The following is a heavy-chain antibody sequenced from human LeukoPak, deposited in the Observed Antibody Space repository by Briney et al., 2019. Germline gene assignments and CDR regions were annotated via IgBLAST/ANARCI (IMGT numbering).Heavy chain of an antibody. V-gene: IGHV4-61*01. CDR2: IYYSGST. Sequence: PSESLSLTCTVAGXSATSGSDYWSWIRHPAGSGLELIEYIYYSGSTNYNPSLKSRATITADTSKNQFSLKLSSVTAADTAVYYCAGDKNAFDIWGQGTMVTVSS. CDR1: GXSATSGSDY. CDR3: AGDKNAFDI. J-gene: IGHJ3*02.